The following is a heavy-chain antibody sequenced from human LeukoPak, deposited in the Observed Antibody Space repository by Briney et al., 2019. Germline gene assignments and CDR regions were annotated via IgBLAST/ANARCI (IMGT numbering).Heavy chain of an antibody. D-gene: IGHD6-13*01. J-gene: IGHJ4*02. CDR1: GGTFSSYA. CDR3: ARVPDTSSSWYSSWEE. Sequence: SVKVSCKASGGTFSSYAISWVRQAPGQGLEWMGGIIPIFGTANYAQKFQGRVTITTDESTSTAYMELSSLRSEDTAVYYCARVPDTSSSWYSSWEEWGQGTLVTVSS. V-gene: IGHV1-69*05. CDR2: IIPIFGTA.